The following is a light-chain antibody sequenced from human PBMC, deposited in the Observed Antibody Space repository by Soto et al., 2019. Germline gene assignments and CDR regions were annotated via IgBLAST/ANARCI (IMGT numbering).Light chain of an antibody. CDR1: QSVSSY. J-gene: IGKJ5*01. V-gene: IGKV3D-11*02. Sequence: EIVLTQSPATLSLSPGERATLSYRASQSVSSYLAWYQQKPGQAPRLLIYDASSRATGVPARFSGSGPGTDFTLTISSLEPEDFAVYYCQQRSNWITFGQGTRLEIK. CDR2: DAS. CDR3: QQRSNWIT.